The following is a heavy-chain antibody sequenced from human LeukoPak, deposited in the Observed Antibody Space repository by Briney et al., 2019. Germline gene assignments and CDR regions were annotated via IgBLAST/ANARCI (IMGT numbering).Heavy chain of an antibody. CDR1: GFTFSSHG. D-gene: IGHD3-22*01. CDR2: ISYDGSNK. V-gene: IGHV3-30*18. J-gene: IGHJ4*02. Sequence: PGRSLRLSCAASGFTFSSHGMHWVRQAPGKGLEWVAVISYDGSNKYYADSVKGRFTISRDNSKNTLYLQINSLRAEDTAVYYCAKGGYYDSSGYYIQIDWGQGTLVTVSS. CDR3: AKGGYYDSSGYYIQID.